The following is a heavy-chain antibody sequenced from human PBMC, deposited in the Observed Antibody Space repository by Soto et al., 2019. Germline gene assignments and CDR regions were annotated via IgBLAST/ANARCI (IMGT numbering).Heavy chain of an antibody. Sequence: QVQLVQSGAEVKKPGASVKVSCKASGYTFTSYGISWVRQAPGQGLEWMGWISAYNGNTNYAQELQGRVTMTTDTSTSTAYMELRSLRSDDTAVYYCARDPAAAAGRGVIGSPFDYWGQGTLVTVSS. V-gene: IGHV1-18*01. J-gene: IGHJ4*02. CDR3: ARDPAAAAGRGVIGSPFDY. D-gene: IGHD3-10*01. CDR2: ISAYNGNT. CDR1: GYTFTSYG.